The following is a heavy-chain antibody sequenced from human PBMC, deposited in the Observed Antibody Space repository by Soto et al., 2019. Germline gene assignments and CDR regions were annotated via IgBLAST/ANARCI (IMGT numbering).Heavy chain of an antibody. J-gene: IGHJ5*02. CDR1: GFTFSSYS. D-gene: IGHD1-7*01. V-gene: IGHV3-48*02. CDR3: AREDNWNYVGWFDP. Sequence: EVQLVESGGGLVQPGGSLRLSCAASGFTFSSYSMNWVRQAPGKGLEWVSYISSSSSTIYYADSVKGRFTISRDNAKNSLYLQMNSLRDEDTAVYDCAREDNWNYVGWFDPWGQGTLVTVSS. CDR2: ISSSSSTI.